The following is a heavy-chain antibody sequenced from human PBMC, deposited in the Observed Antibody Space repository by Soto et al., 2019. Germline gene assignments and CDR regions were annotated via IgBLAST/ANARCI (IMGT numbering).Heavy chain of an antibody. CDR1: GYTFTSYA. CDR2: INAGNGNT. V-gene: IGHV1-3*01. D-gene: IGHD2-21*02. Sequence: QVQLVQSGAEVKKPGASVKVSCKASGYTFTSYAMHWVRQAPGPRLEWMGWINAGNGNTKYSQKLQGRGTITRDTPASPAYMGLSSLRSEDTAVYYCATGFSGGDAACFDPWGQGTLVTVSS. CDR3: ATGFSGGDAACFDP. J-gene: IGHJ5*02.